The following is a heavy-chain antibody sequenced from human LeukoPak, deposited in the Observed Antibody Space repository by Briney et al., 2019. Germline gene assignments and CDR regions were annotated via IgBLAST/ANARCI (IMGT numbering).Heavy chain of an antibody. Sequence: SETLSLTCTVSGGSISSSSYHWGWIRQPPGKGLEWIGSIYYSGSTYYNPSLKSRVTISVDTSKNQFSLKLSSVTAADTAVYYCARRIVVVPAAKGFDPWGQGTLVTVSS. J-gene: IGHJ5*02. D-gene: IGHD2-2*01. CDR3: ARRIVVVPAAKGFDP. CDR1: GGSISSSSYH. V-gene: IGHV4-39*01. CDR2: IYYSGST.